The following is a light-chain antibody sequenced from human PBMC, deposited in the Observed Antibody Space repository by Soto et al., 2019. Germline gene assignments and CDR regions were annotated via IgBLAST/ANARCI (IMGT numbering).Light chain of an antibody. J-gene: IGLJ3*02. Sequence: SYELTQPPSVSVSPGQTASITCSGDKLGEKYACWYLQKLGQSPVLVIYQDTKRPSGIPERFSGSISGNTATLTISGTQAMDEGDYYCHAWDSGTAVFGGGTKLTVL. CDR2: QDT. CDR3: HAWDSGTAV. V-gene: IGLV3-1*01. CDR1: KLGEKY.